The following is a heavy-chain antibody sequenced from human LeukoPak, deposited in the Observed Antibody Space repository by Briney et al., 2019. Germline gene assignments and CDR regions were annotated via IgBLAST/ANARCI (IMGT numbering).Heavy chain of an antibody. CDR1: GGSFSGYY. D-gene: IGHD6-19*01. Sequence: SETLSLTCAVYGGSFSGYYWSWIRQPPGKGLEWIGEINHSGSTNYNPSLKSRVTISVDTSKNQFSLKLSSVTAADTAVYYCARHGSSGWYGYFDYWGQGTLVTVSS. J-gene: IGHJ4*02. CDR2: INHSGST. CDR3: ARHGSSGWYGYFDY. V-gene: IGHV4-34*01.